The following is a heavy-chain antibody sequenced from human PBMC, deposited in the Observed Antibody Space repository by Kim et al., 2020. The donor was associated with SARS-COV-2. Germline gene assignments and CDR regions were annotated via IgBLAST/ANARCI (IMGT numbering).Heavy chain of an antibody. J-gene: IGHJ4*02. CDR3: ASSGSMVRGVITDIDY. V-gene: IGHV3-53*01. D-gene: IGHD3-10*01. Sequence: SVKGRFTISRDNSKNTLYRQMNSLRAEDTAVYYCASSGSMVRGVITDIDYWGQGTLVTVSS.